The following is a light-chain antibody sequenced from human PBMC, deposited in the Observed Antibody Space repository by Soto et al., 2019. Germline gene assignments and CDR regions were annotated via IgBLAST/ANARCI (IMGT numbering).Light chain of an antibody. V-gene: IGKV3-20*01. CDR3: QQYGSSGT. J-gene: IGKJ1*01. CDR2: ATS. CDR1: QSIGNY. Sequence: EVVLTQSPATLSLSPGEGATLSCRASQSIGNYLAWYQQKPGQAPRLLIYATSNRATGIPARFSSSGSGTDFTLTISRLEPEDFAVYYCQQYGSSGTFGQGTKVDIK.